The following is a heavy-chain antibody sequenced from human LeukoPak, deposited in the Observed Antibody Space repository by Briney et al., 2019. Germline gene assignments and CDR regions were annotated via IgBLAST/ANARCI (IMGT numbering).Heavy chain of an antibody. D-gene: IGHD3-10*01. CDR3: ARVEEELLWFGELLQGAYYYMDV. J-gene: IGHJ6*03. V-gene: IGHV3-53*01. CDR2: IYSGGST. CDR1: GFTVSSNY. Sequence: GGSLRLTCAASGFTVSSNYMSWVRQAPGKGLEWVSVIYSGGSTYYADSVKGRFTISRDNSKNTLYLQMNSLRAEDTAVYYCARVEEELLWFGELLQGAYYYMDVWGKGTTVTISS.